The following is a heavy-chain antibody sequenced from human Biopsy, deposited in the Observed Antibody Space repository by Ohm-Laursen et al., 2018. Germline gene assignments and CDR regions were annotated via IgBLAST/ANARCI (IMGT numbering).Heavy chain of an antibody. J-gene: IGHJ2*01. CDR3: VREPKTGTAEAWYFDL. Sequence: TLSLTCSVSGGSIISYYWAWIRQPPGKGLEWIGYISYNERTHYNPSLTSRLAISFDTSNNRISLQLRSVSVADTAVYYCVREPKTGTAEAWYFDLWGRGSPVTVPS. CDR1: GGSIISYY. D-gene: IGHD3-9*01. CDR2: ISYNERT. V-gene: IGHV4-59*12.